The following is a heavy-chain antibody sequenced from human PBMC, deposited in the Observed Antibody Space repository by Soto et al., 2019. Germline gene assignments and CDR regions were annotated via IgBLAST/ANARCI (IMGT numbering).Heavy chain of an antibody. Sequence: PGGSLRLSCAASGFTFSSYGMHWVRQAPGKGLEWVSAISGSGGSTYYADSVKGRFTISRDNSKNTLYLQMNSLRAEDTAVYYCAKSYCSGGSCYSGPPDYWGQGTLVTVSS. D-gene: IGHD2-15*01. CDR1: GFTFSSYG. J-gene: IGHJ4*02. CDR3: AKSYCSGGSCYSGPPDY. CDR2: ISGSGGST. V-gene: IGHV3-23*01.